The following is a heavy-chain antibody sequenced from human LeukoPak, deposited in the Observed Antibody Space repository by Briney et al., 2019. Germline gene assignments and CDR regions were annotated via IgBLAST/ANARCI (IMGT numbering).Heavy chain of an antibody. CDR2: ISGTGGRT. Sequence: GGSLRLSCAASGFIFSSYAMSWVRQAPGKGLEWVLGISGTGGRTYYADSVKGRFTISRDNAKNSLYLQMNSLRDEDTAVYYCARDLRYSPGVFLDYWGQGTLVTVSS. D-gene: IGHD5-18*01. J-gene: IGHJ4*02. CDR3: ARDLRYSPGVFLDY. V-gene: IGHV3-23*01. CDR1: GFIFSSYA.